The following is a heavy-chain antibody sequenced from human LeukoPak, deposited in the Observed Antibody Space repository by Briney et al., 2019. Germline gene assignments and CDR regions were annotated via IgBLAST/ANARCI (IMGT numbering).Heavy chain of an antibody. CDR2: ISSSSSYI. J-gene: IGHJ4*02. D-gene: IGHD6-13*01. CDR3: ARDKSSSWYRLFDY. V-gene: IGHV3-21*01. Sequence: GGSLRLSCAASGFTFSSYSMNWVRQAPGKGLEWVSSISSSSSYIYYADSVKGRFTIPRDNAKNSLYLQMNSLRAEDTAVYYCARDKSSSWYRLFDYWGQGTLVTVSS. CDR1: GFTFSSYS.